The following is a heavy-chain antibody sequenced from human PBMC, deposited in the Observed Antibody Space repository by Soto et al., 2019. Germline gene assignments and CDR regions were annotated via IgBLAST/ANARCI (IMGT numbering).Heavy chain of an antibody. V-gene: IGHV1-3*01. J-gene: IGHJ5*02. D-gene: IGHD6-13*01. CDR2: INAGNGNT. CDR1: GYTFTSYA. CDR3: AREAAPGPPNWFDP. Sequence: GASVKVSCKASGYTFTSYAMHWVRQAPGQRLEWMGWINAGNGNTKYSQKFQGRVTITRDTSASTASMELSSLRSEDTAVYYCAREAAPGPPNWFDPWGQGTLVTVSS.